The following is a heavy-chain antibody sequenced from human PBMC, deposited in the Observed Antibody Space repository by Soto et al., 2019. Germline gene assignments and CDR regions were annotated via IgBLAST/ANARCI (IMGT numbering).Heavy chain of an antibody. D-gene: IGHD3-22*01. CDR3: ARVGAYYYDSSGSQGAFDI. V-gene: IGHV1-18*01. J-gene: IGHJ3*02. CDR1: GYTFTSYG. Sequence: ASVKVSCKASGYTFTSYGISWVRQAPGQGLEWMGWISAYNGNTNYAQKLQGRVTMTTDTSTSTAYMGLRSLRSDDTAVYYCARVGAYYYDSSGSQGAFDIWGQGTMVTV. CDR2: ISAYNGNT.